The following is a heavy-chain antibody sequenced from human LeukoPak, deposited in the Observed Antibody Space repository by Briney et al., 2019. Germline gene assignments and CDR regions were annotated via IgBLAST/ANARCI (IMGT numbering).Heavy chain of an antibody. J-gene: IGHJ4*02. D-gene: IGHD3-16*01. CDR2: ISGSGHIT. CDR3: AKYFDSYGAFDY. CDR1: GFTFATFA. Sequence: GGSLRLSCTASGFTFATFAMSWVRQAPGQGLEWVSAISGSGHITHYADSVKGRFTVSRDNSKNTLFLQMSSLRGDDTAVYYCAKYFDSYGAFDYWGQGTLVTVSS. V-gene: IGHV3-23*01.